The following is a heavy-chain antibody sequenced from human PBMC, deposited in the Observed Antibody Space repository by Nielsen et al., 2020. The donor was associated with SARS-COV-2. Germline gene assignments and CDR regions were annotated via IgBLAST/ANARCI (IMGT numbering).Heavy chain of an antibody. CDR2: ISAYNGNT. CDR3: ARDYSARGYDFWSGYPPYGMDV. D-gene: IGHD3-3*01. CDR1: GYTFTGYG. V-gene: IGHV1-18*01. J-gene: IGHJ6*02. Sequence: ASVKVSCKASGYTFTGYGISWVRQAPGQGLEWMGWISAYNGNTNYAQKLQGRVTMTTDTSTSTAYMELRSLRSDDTAVYYCARDYSARGYDFWSGYPPYGMDVWGQGTVVTVSS.